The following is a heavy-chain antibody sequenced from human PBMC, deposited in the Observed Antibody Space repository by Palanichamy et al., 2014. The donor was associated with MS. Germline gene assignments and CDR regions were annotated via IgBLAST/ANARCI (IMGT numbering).Heavy chain of an antibody. J-gene: IGHJ4*02. CDR1: GFTFSSYW. Sequence: EVQLVESGGGLIQPGGSLRLSCAASGFTFSSYWMYWVRQAPGKGLVWLSPINSDGSITTYADSVKGRFTISRDNAKNTVYLQMNSLRPEDTAMYFCARGGNYVWGEVGHWGQGIQVTVSS. D-gene: IGHD3-16*01. CDR3: ARGGNYVWGEVGH. V-gene: IGHV3-74*01. CDR2: INSDGSIT.